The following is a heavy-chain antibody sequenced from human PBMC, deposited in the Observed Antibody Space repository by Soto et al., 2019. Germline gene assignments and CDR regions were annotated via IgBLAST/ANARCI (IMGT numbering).Heavy chain of an antibody. CDR2: IIPIFGST. D-gene: IGHD5-18*01. J-gene: IGHJ5*02. Sequence: QVQLLQSGAEVKKPGSSVKVSCKASGGTFSNYAITWVRQAPGQGLEWLGRIIPIFGSTNFAQKFQGRVTLTADEXTXPVYRELSSLRSDDTAVYYCAKDGGKDGYFGNWFDPWGQGTLVTVSS. CDR3: AKDGGKDGYFGNWFDP. CDR1: GGTFSNYA. V-gene: IGHV1-69*15.